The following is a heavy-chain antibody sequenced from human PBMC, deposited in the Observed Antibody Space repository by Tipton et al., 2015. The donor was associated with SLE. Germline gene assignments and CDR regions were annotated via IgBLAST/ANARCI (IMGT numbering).Heavy chain of an antibody. V-gene: IGHV4-34*01. CDR1: GGSFSGYY. Sequence: TLSLTCAVYGGSFSGYYWSWIRQPPGKGLEWIGEINHSGSTNYNPSLKSRVTISVDTSKNQFSLRLSSVTAADTAVYYCAREHVGSSPGGFDYWGQGTLVTVSS. D-gene: IGHD6-6*01. J-gene: IGHJ4*02. CDR2: INHSGST. CDR3: AREHVGSSPGGFDY.